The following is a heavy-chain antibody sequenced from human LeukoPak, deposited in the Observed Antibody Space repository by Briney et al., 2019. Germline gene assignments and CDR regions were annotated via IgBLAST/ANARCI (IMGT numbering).Heavy chain of an antibody. CDR1: GFTFSSYS. CDR3: ARGDSYGTYFDY. D-gene: IGHD5-18*01. J-gene: IGHJ4*02. Sequence: GGSLGLSCAASGFTFSSYSMNWVRQAPGKGLEWVSSISSSNSYIYYADSVKGRFTISRDNAKNSLYLQMNSLRAEDTAVYYCARGDSYGTYFDYWGQGTLVTVSS. CDR2: ISSSNSYI. V-gene: IGHV3-21*01.